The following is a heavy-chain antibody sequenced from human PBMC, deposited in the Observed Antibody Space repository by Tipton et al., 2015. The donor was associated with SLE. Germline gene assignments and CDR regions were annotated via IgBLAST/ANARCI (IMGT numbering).Heavy chain of an antibody. J-gene: IGHJ5*02. CDR1: GGSISNYY. CDR2: INHSGST. CDR3: ARGGTPAAGYKWFDP. Sequence: TLSLTCTVSGGSISNYYWNWIRQPPGKGLEWIGEINHSGSTNYNPSLKGRVTISVDTSKNQFSLKLSSVTAADTAVYYCARGGTPAAGYKWFDPWGQGTLATVPS. V-gene: IGHV4-34*01. D-gene: IGHD6-13*01.